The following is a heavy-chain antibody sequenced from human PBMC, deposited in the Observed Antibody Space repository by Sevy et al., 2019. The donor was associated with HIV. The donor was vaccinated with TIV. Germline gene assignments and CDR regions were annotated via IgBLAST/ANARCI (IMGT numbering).Heavy chain of an antibody. V-gene: IGHV3-30*02. J-gene: IGHJ6*03. CDR3: AKVPAGGTTLYYYYYMDV. CDR2: IRYDGSNK. CDR1: GFTFSSYG. Sequence: GGSLRLSCAASGFTFSSYGMHWVRQAPGKGLEWVAFIRYDGSNKYYADSVKGRFTISRDNSKNTLYLQMNSLRAEDTAVYYCAKVPAGGTTLYYYYYMDVWGKGTTVTVSS. D-gene: IGHD1-7*01.